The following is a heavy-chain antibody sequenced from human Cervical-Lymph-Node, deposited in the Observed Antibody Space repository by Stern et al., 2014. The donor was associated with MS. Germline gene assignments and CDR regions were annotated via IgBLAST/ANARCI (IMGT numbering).Heavy chain of an antibody. CDR1: GGSISSYY. CDR2: AHSGGTP. V-gene: IGHV4-4*09. CDR3: AGSGTYYPDY. D-gene: IGHD3-3*01. J-gene: IGHJ4*02. Sequence: VQLVESGPGLVKPSETLSLTCSVSGGSISSYYWNWIRQPPGKGLEWIGKAHSGGTPINNPSLKSRVHILQAPPMKKIPLNLTSVTAADTAVYYCAGSGTYYPDYWGQGILVTVSS.